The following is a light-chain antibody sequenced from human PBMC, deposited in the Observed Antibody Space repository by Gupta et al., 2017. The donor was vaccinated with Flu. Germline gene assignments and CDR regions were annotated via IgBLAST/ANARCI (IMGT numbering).Light chain of an antibody. V-gene: IGKV3D-15*01. CDR3: QQDKNRHPKFT. CDR1: QSIRSD. J-gene: IGKJ2*01. CDR2: GAS. Sequence: EVVMTQSPATLSVSPGDTVTLSCRASQSIRSDLVWYQQKPGQPPRLLIYGASSRAAGIRGTFSGSGVATEANLTISSRHSEDYEVYYCQQDKNRHPKFTFGQGTKLEIK.